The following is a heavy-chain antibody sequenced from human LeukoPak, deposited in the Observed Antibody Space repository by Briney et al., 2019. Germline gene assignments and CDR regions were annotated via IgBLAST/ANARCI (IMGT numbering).Heavy chain of an antibody. CDR1: GFTFSSCA. D-gene: IGHD3-22*01. CDR2: ISGSGGST. Sequence: GGSLRLSCAASGFTFSSCAMSWVRQAPGKGLEWVSAISGSGGSTYYADSVKGRFTISRDNSKNTLYLQMNSLRAEDTAVYYCAKDGGFITMIVVGFFDYWGQGTLVTVSS. J-gene: IGHJ4*02. CDR3: AKDGGFITMIVVGFFDY. V-gene: IGHV3-23*01.